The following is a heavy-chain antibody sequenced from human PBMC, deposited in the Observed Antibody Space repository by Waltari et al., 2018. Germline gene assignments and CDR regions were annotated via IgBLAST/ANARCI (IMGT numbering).Heavy chain of an antibody. CDR1: GGSISSHY. CDR2: IYYSGST. J-gene: IGHJ4*02. CDR3: AKTYDPNYFDY. D-gene: IGHD3-22*01. Sequence: QVQLQESGPGLVKPSETLSLTCTVSGGSISSHYWSWIRQHPGKGLEWIGYIYYSGSTNYIPALKSRVTISVDTSKNQFSLKLSSVTAADTAVYYCAKTYDPNYFDYWGQGTLVTVSS. V-gene: IGHV4-59*11.